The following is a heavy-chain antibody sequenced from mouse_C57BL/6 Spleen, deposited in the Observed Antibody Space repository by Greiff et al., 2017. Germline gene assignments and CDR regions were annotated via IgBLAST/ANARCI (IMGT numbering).Heavy chain of an antibody. D-gene: IGHD1-1*01. CDR3: ARRDSSYGYFDV. V-gene: IGHV1-80*01. J-gene: IGHJ1*03. Sequence: VQLVESGAELVKPGASVKISCKASGYAFSSYWMNWVKQRPGKGLEWIGQIYPGDGDTNYNGKFKGKATLTADKSSSTAYMQLSSLTSEDSAVYFCARRDSSYGYFDVWGTGTTVTVSS. CDR1: GYAFSSYW. CDR2: IYPGDGDT.